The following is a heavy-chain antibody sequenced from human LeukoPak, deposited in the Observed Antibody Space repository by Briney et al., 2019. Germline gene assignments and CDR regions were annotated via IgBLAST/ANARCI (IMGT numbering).Heavy chain of an antibody. CDR1: GGTFSSYA. V-gene: IGHV1-18*01. J-gene: IGHJ4*02. D-gene: IGHD5-12*01. CDR2: ISAYNGNT. CDR3: ARDLLKSGYGPYDY. Sequence: ASVKVSCKASGGTFSSYAISWVRQAPGQGLEWMGWISAYNGNTNYAQRLQGRVTMTTDTSTSTAYMELRSLRSDDTAVYYCARDLLKSGYGPYDYWGQGTLVTVSS.